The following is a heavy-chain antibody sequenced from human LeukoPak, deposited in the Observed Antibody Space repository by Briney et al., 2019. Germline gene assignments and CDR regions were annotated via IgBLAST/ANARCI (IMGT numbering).Heavy chain of an antibody. D-gene: IGHD2-15*01. J-gene: IGHJ6*04. V-gene: IGHV3-30*02. Sequence: GGSLRLSCAASGFIFSSYGMHWVRQAPGKGLEWVAFIRHDGSNKCYADPVKGRFIISRDNSKNTLYLQMNSLRAEDTAVYYCANDVGSSTTPDVWGKGTTVAVSS. CDR1: GFIFSSYG. CDR3: ANDVGSSTTPDV. CDR2: IRHDGSNK.